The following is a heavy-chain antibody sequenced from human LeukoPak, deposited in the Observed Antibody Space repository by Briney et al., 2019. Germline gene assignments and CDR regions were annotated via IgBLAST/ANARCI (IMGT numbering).Heavy chain of an antibody. Sequence: ASVKVSCKASGYTFTSYYMHWVRQAPGQGLEWMGIINPSGGSTSYAQKFQGRVTMTRNTSISTAYMELSSLRSEDTAVYYCARAWFGELEFNYWGQGTLVTVSS. CDR2: INPSGGST. CDR3: ARAWFGELEFNY. D-gene: IGHD3-10*01. J-gene: IGHJ4*02. CDR1: GYTFTSYY. V-gene: IGHV1-46*01.